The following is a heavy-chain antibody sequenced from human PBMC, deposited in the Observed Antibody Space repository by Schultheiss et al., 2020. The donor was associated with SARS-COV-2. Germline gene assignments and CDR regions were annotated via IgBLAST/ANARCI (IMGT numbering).Heavy chain of an antibody. J-gene: IGHJ6*02. Sequence: SQTLSLTCAVSGGSISSGGYYWGWIRQPPGKGLEWIGSIYYSGSTYYNPSLKSRVTISVDTSKNQFSLKLSSVTAADTAVYYCARGDSSSWSGSYYYGMDVWGQGTTVTVSS. CDR1: GGSISSGGYY. CDR2: IYYSGST. CDR3: ARGDSSSWSGSYYYGMDV. V-gene: IGHV4-39*07. D-gene: IGHD6-13*01.